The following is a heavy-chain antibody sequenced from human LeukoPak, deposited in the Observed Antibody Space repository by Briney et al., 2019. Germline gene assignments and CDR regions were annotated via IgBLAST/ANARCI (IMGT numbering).Heavy chain of an antibody. V-gene: IGHV3-11*04. Sequence: GGSLRLSCAASGFTFSDYYMTWIRQAPGKGLEWVSGISGSGDTTYYADSVKGRFTISRDNSKNTLYLQMNSLRAEDTAVYYCAREDLLXHFDYWGXGTLVTVSX. CDR3: AREDLLXHFDY. D-gene: IGHD1-26*01. CDR1: GFTFSDYY. CDR2: ISGSGDTT. J-gene: IGHJ4*01.